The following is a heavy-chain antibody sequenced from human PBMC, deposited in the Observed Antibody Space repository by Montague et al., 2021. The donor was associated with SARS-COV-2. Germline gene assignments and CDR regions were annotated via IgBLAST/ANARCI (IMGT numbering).Heavy chain of an antibody. CDR3: AIGAREGYGFRLGSFDY. CDR1: GGSFSGHY. V-gene: IGHV4-34*01. CDR2: INHSGST. J-gene: IGHJ4*02. Sequence: SETLSLTCAVYGGSFSGHYWNWIRQPPGKGLEWIGEINHSGSTNNNPSLKSRVTMSGDTSKNQFSPKLSSVTAADTAVYYWAIGAREGYGFRLGSFDYWGQGTLVTVSS. D-gene: IGHD3-16*01.